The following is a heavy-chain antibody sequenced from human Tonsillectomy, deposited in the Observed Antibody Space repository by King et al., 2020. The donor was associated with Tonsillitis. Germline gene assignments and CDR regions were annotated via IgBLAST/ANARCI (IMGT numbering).Heavy chain of an antibody. CDR3: ARVVVSGCYSLYQFEY. CDR2: ISAYNGNT. J-gene: IGHJ4*02. D-gene: IGHD1-26*01. CDR1: GYTFTSYA. Sequence: QLVQSGAEVKKPGASVKVSCKASGYTFTSYAISWVRQAPGQGLEWMGWISAYNGNTDYAHNLQGRVTMTTDTSTSTAYMELRSLRSDDTAMYYCARVVVSGCYSLYQFEYWGQVTLGTVSS. V-gene: IGHV1-18*01.